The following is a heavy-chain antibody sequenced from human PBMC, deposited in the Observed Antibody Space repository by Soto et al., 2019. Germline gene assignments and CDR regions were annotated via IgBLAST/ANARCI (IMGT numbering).Heavy chain of an antibody. CDR2: ISGSGGST. CDR1: GFTFSSYA. J-gene: IGHJ4*02. CDR3: ATNLAAAGRWYFDY. Sequence: PGGSLGLSCAASGFTFSSYAMSWVRQAPGKGLEWVSAISGSGGSTYYADSVKGRFTISRDNSKNTLYLQMNSLRAEDTAVYYCATNLAAAGRWYFDYWGQGTLVTVSS. V-gene: IGHV3-23*01. D-gene: IGHD6-13*01.